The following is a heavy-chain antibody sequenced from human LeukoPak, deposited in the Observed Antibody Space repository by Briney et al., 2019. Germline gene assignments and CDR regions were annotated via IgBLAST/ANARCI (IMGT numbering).Heavy chain of an antibody. CDR1: GFTVSSNY. D-gene: IGHD6-13*01. Sequence: SGGSLRLSCAASGFTVSSNYMSWVRQAPGKGLEWVSVIYSGGSTYYADSVKGRFTISRDNSKNTLYLQMNSLRVEDTAVYYCARVFGSWYSDYCGQGTLVTVSS. CDR3: ARVFGSWYSDY. J-gene: IGHJ4*02. CDR2: IYSGGST. V-gene: IGHV3-53*01.